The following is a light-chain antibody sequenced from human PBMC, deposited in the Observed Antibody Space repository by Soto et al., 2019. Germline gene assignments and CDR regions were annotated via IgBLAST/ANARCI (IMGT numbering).Light chain of an antibody. CDR1: QSVSSY. Sequence: EMVMTQSPGTLSVSPGERATLSCRASQSVSSYLAWYQQKPGQAPRLLIYDASNRATGIPARFSGSGSGTEFSLTIPSLQSEDFALYYCQQYNNRPPWTFGQGTKVDI. J-gene: IGKJ1*01. V-gene: IGKV3D-15*01. CDR2: DAS. CDR3: QQYNNRPPWT.